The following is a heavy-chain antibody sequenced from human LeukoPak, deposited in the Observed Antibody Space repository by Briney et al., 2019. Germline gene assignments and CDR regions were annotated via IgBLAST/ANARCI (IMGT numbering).Heavy chain of an antibody. CDR2: IYISGST. D-gene: IGHD3-10*01. CDR3: ARERRYYGSGNYPYYFEY. CDR1: GGSFSGYY. Sequence: SETLSLTCAVYGGSFSGYYWSWIRQPAGKGLEWIGRIYISGSTDYNPSLKSRVTISVDTSKNQFSLKLSSVTAADTAVYYCARERRYYGSGNYPYYFEYWGQGTLVTVSS. V-gene: IGHV4-4*07. J-gene: IGHJ4*02.